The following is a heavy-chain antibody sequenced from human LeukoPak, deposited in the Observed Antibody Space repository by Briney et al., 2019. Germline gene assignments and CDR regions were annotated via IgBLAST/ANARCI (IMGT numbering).Heavy chain of an antibody. CDR3: ARVATFPRGYYYDSSGYLGYFDY. CDR1: GFTFSDYY. J-gene: IGHJ4*02. Sequence: PGGSLRLSCAASGFTFSDYYMSWIRQAPGKGLEWVSYISSSSRYTNYADSVKRRFTISRDNAKNSLYLQMNSLSAEDTAVYYCARVATFPRGYYYDSSGYLGYFDYWGQGTLVTVSS. D-gene: IGHD3-22*01. V-gene: IGHV3-11*06. CDR2: ISSSSRYT.